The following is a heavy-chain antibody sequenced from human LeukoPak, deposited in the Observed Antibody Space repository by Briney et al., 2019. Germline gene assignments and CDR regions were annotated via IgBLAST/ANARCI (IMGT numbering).Heavy chain of an antibody. CDR3: ARDLNKEWLFEISGGAFDI. D-gene: IGHD3-3*01. CDR2: ISGSGGST. Sequence: GGSLRLSCAASGFTFDDYAMSWVRQAPGKGLEWVSAISGSGGSTYYADSVKGRFTISRDNSKNTLYLQMNSLRAEDTAVYYCARDLNKEWLFEISGGAFDIWGQGTMVTVSS. V-gene: IGHV3-23*01. CDR1: GFTFDDYA. J-gene: IGHJ3*02.